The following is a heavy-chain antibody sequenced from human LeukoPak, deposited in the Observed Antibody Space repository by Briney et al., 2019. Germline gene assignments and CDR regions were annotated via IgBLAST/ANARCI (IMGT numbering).Heavy chain of an antibody. V-gene: IGHV4-34*01. CDR2: INHSGST. CDR1: GGSFSGYY. J-gene: IGHJ4*02. CDR3: AKAPHGIRWGFFDY. Sequence: PSETLSLTCAVYGGSFSGYYWXWIRXXXXXXXXXXGEINHSGSTNYNPSLKSRVAISVDTSKNQFSLKLSSVTAADTAVYYCAKAPHGIRWGFFDYWGQGTLVTVSS. D-gene: IGHD4-23*01.